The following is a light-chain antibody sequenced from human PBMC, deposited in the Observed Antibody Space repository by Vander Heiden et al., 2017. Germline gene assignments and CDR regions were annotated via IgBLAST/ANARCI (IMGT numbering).Light chain of an antibody. CDR2: WAS. V-gene: IGKV4-1*01. CDR1: QSVLYSSNNKNY. CDR3: QQYYSTPYT. Sequence: DIVLTQSPASLAVSLGERATINCESSQSVLYSSNNKNYLAWYQQKPGQPPKRLIYWASTREAGVTDRFRGSGSGKDFTLTISSLQAEDVAVYYYQQYYSTPYTFGQGTKLEIK. J-gene: IGKJ2*01.